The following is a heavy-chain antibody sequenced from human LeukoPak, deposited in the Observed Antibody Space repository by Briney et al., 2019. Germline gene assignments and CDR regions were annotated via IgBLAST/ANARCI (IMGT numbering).Heavy chain of an antibody. Sequence: SETLSLTCTVSGGSISSYYWSWIRQPPGKGLEWIGYIYSSGSTYYNPSVKSRVTISVDTSKNQFSLKLSSVTAADTAVYYCAGSKDGYILAWGQGTLVTVSS. V-gene: IGHV4-59*08. CDR2: IYSSGST. J-gene: IGHJ5*02. CDR3: AGSKDGYILA. CDR1: GGSISSYY. D-gene: IGHD5-24*01.